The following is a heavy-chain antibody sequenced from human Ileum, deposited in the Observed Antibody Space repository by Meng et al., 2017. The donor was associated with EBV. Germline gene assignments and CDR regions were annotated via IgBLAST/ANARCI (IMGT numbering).Heavy chain of an antibody. Sequence: QAQLQQSCPGMLKPSPTLSLTCAISGDSVSSISGAWNWIRQSPSRGLEWLGRTYYRSKWNTDYAVSVSSRITISPDTSKNQFSLQLNSVTPEDTAVYYCARGSYYFDSWGQGTLVTVSS. CDR2: TYYRSKWNT. J-gene: IGHJ4*02. CDR3: ARGSYYFDS. CDR1: GDSVSSISGA. V-gene: IGHV6-1*01. D-gene: IGHD1-26*01.